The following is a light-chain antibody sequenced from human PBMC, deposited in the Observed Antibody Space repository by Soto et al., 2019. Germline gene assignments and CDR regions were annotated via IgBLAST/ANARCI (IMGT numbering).Light chain of an antibody. Sequence: EIVMTQSPATLSVSPGERATLSCRASQTVSSNLAWYQQKPGQAPRLLIYDTSTRATGIPARFSGSGSGTELTLTISSLQSEDFAVYYCQQYNNWPPLTFGGGTKVEIK. CDR1: QTVSSN. CDR3: QQYNNWPPLT. CDR2: DTS. J-gene: IGKJ4*01. V-gene: IGKV3-15*01.